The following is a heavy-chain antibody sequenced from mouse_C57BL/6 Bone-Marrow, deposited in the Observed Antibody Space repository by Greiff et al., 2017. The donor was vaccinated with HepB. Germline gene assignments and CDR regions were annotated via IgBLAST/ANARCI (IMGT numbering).Heavy chain of an antibody. Sequence: QVQLQQPGAELVKPGASVKLSCKASGYTFTSYWMHWVKQRPGQGLEWIGMIHPNSGSTNYNEKFKSKATLTVDKSSSTAYMQLSSLTSEDSAVYYCARQEDLGHLDYWGKGTTLTVSS. CDR1: GYTFTSYW. CDR3: ARQEDLGHLDY. D-gene: IGHD4-1*01. J-gene: IGHJ2*01. CDR2: IHPNSGST. V-gene: IGHV1-64*01.